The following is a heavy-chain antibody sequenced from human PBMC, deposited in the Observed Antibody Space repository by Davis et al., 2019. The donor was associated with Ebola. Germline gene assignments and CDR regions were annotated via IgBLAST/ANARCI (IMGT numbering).Heavy chain of an antibody. CDR2: IYHSGST. D-gene: IGHD4/OR15-4a*01. Sequence: PGGSLRLSCTVSGYSISSGYYWGWIRQPPGRGLEWIGSIYHSGSTYYNPSLKSRVTISVDTSKNQFSLKLSSVTAADTAVYYCARANPWSDYWGQGTLVTVSS. CDR1: GYSISSGYY. CDR3: ARANPWSDY. V-gene: IGHV4-38-2*02. J-gene: IGHJ4*02.